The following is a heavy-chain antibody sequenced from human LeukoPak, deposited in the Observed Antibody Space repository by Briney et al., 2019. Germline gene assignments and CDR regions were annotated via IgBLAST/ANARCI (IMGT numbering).Heavy chain of an antibody. CDR3: ARDRHMSGSYLETYYFDY. CDR2: IWYDGSNK. J-gene: IGHJ4*02. D-gene: IGHD1-26*01. CDR1: GFTFSSYG. V-gene: IGHV3-30*19. Sequence: GGSLRLSCAASGFTFSSYGMHWVRQAPGKGLEWVAVIWYDGSNKYYADSVKGRFTISRDNSKNTLYLQMNSLRAEDTAVYYCARDRHMSGSYLETYYFDYWGQGTLVTVSS.